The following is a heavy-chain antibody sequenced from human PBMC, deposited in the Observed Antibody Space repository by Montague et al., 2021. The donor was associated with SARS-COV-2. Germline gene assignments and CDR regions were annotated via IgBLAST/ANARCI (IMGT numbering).Heavy chain of an antibody. J-gene: IGHJ6*02. V-gene: IGHV4-34*01. D-gene: IGHD3-10*01. CDR1: DGSVSAYF. Sequence: SETLSLTCDFSDGSVSAYFWSWVRQLPGKGLEWIGQVDRSGTAHYSPSLQSRLTLSVDTFNNQVSLNLTSVTATDTATYYCARGRDSGTYFGTKYYFQYGLDVWGQGTTVTVSS. CDR2: VDRSGTA. CDR3: ARGRDSGTYFGTKYYFQYGLDV.